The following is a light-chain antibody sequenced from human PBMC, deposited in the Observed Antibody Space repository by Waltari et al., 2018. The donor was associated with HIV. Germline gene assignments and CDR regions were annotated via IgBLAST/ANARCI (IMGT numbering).Light chain of an antibody. Sequence: QSALTQPASVSGSPGQSITLSCTGTRSDVGGYNYVSWYQQHPGKAPKLMIYEVSNRPSGVSNRFSGSKSGNMASLTISGLQAEDEADYYCSSYTSSSTWVFGGGTKLTVL. V-gene: IGLV2-14*01. CDR3: SSYTSSSTWV. CDR1: RSDVGGYNY. CDR2: EVS. J-gene: IGLJ3*02.